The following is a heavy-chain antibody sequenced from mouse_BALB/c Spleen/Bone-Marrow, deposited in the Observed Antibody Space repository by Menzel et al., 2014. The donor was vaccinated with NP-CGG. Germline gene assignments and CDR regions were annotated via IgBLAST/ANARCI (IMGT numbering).Heavy chain of an antibody. CDR2: ISDGGSYT. CDR1: GFTFSDYY. J-gene: IGHJ3*01. Sequence: DVKLVESGGGLVKPGGSLKLSCAASGFTFSDYYMYWVRQTPEKRLEWVATISDGGSYTYYPDSVKGRFTISRDNAKNNLYLQMSSLKSEDIAMYYCANWAYWGQGTLVTVSA. CDR3: ANWAY. V-gene: IGHV5-4*02. D-gene: IGHD4-1*01.